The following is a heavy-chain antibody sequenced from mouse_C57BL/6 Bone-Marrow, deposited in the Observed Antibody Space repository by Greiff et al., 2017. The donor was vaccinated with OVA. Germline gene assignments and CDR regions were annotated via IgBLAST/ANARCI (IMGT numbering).Heavy chain of an antibody. D-gene: IGHD2-2*01. CDR3: ARERGYGYDYAMDY. CDR1: GFTFSDYG. J-gene: IGHJ4*01. CDR2: ISNLAYSI. V-gene: IGHV5-15*01. Sequence: EVQLVESGGGLVQPGGSLKLSCAASGFTFSDYGMAWVRQAPRKGPEWVAFISNLAYSIYYADTVTGRFTISRENAKNTLYLEMSSLRSEDTAMYYCARERGYGYDYAMDYWGQGTSVTVSS.